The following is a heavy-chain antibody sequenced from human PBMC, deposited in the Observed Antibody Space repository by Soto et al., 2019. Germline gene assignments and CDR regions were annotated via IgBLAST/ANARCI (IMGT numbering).Heavy chain of an antibody. J-gene: IGHJ6*02. CDR1: GGSISSRSYY. CDR3: ARQWGGHAYPYFYGMDV. V-gene: IGHV4-39*01. CDR2: NYYSGTT. D-gene: IGHD5-12*01. Sequence: PSETLSLTCSVSGGSISSRSYYWGWIRQPPGKGLEWIGNNYYSGTTYHSPSLKSRVTMSVDTSKNQFSLKLTSVTAADSAVYYCARQWGGHAYPYFYGMDVWGQGTTVTVSS.